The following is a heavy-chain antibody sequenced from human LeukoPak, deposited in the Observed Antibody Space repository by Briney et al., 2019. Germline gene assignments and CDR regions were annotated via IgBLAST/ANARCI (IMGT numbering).Heavy chain of an antibody. CDR3: AKMEQQLVLRVFSQTLPFDY. J-gene: IGHJ4*02. Sequence: GGSLRLSCAASGFTVSGNYMSWVRQAPGKGLEWVSAIYSGGKTYYADSVKGRFTISRDNSKNTLYLQMNSLRAEDTAVYYCAKMEQQLVLRVFSQTLPFDYWGQGTLVTVSS. V-gene: IGHV3-66*01. D-gene: IGHD6-13*01. CDR2: IYSGGKT. CDR1: GFTVSGNY.